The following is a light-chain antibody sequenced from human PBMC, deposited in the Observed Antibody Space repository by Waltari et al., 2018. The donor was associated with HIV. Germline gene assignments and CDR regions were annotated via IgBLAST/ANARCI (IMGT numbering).Light chain of an antibody. J-gene: IGLJ3*02. CDR1: SSDVGDYY. Sequence: QSALTQPASVSGSPGQSISISCTGTSSDVGDYYVSWYPHHSGKAPKVIIYEVTNRPSGVSHRFSGSKSGNTASLTISGLLPEDEADYFCSSYISSATPEFGGGTRLTVL. V-gene: IGLV2-14*01. CDR2: EVT. CDR3: SSYISSATPE.